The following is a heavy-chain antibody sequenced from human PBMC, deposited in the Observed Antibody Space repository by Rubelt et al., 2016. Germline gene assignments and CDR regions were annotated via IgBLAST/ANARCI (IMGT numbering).Heavy chain of an antibody. CDR1: GGTFTGYY. CDR3: ARVRQLSDY. Sequence: QVQLVQSGAKVKKPGSSVKVSCKASGGTFTGYYMHWVRQAPGQGLEWMGRIDPNGGATNNAQKFQGRVTMTRDTSISTAYMELSRLRSDDTAVYYCARVRQLSDYWGQGTLVTVSS. CDR2: IDPNGGAT. J-gene: IGHJ4*02. D-gene: IGHD6-6*01. V-gene: IGHV1-2*06.